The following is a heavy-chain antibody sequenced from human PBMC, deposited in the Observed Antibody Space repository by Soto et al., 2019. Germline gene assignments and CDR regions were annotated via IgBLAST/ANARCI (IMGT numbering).Heavy chain of an antibody. V-gene: IGHV4-34*01. D-gene: IGHD3-3*01. CDR3: TRGEGYYDFWSGYYRGGYYYGKEV. J-gene: IGHJ6*02. Sequence: ETLSLTCAVYGGSSSGYYWSWLCQTRGEGLEWIGEINHSGSTSYNPSLTIRVTISVDTSKNQFSLQLRSVTAXDTAVYYWTRGEGYYDFWSGYYRGGYYYGKEVWVQETRVT. CDR1: GGSSSGYY. CDR2: INHSGST.